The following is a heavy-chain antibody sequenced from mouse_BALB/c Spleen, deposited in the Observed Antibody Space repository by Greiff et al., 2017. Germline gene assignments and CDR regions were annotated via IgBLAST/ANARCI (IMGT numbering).Heavy chain of an antibody. CDR3: ARRVWDYDAMDY. CDR2: ISSGGSYT. D-gene: IGHD2-10*02. J-gene: IGHJ4*01. V-gene: IGHV5-6*01. Sequence: EVQVVESGGDLVKPGGSLKLSCAASGFTFSSYGMSWVRQTPDKRLEWVATISSGGSYTYYPDSVKGRFTISRDNAKNTLYLQMSSLRSEDTAMYYCARRVWDYDAMDYWGQGTSVTVSS. CDR1: GFTFSSYG.